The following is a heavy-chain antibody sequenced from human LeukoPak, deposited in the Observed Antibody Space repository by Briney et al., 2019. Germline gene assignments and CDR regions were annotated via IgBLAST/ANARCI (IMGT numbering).Heavy chain of an antibody. CDR2: ISSSGGST. V-gene: IGHV3-23*01. D-gene: IGHD3-22*01. Sequence: PGRSLRLSCAASGFTFSSYGMHWVHQAPGKGLEWVSAISSSGGSTYYADSVKGRFTISRDNSKNTLYLQMNSLRAEDTAVYYCDTRRYDSSGFDHWGQGTLVTVSS. J-gene: IGHJ4*02. CDR1: GFTFSSYG. CDR3: DTRRYDSSGFDH.